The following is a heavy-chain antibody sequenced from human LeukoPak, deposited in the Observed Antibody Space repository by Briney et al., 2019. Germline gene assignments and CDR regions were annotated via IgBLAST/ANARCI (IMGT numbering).Heavy chain of an antibody. V-gene: IGHV3-23*01. J-gene: IGHJ5*02. CDR1: GFTFSSYA. CDR3: AKDGVAAAGTNWFDP. D-gene: IGHD6-13*01. CDR2: ISGSGGST. Sequence: PGGSLRLSCAASGFTFSSYAMSWVRQAPGKGLEWASAISGSGGSTYYADSVKGRFTISRDNSKNTLYLQMNSLRAEDTAVYYCAKDGVAAAGTNWFDPWGQGTLVTVSS.